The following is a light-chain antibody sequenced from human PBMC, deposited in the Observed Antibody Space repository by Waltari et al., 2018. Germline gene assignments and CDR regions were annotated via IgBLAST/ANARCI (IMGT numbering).Light chain of an antibody. CDR2: DVS. CDR1: SSDVGGSNY. J-gene: IGLJ2*01. V-gene: IGLV2-14*03. Sequence: QSALTQPASVSGSPGQSITISCTGTSSDVGGSNYVSWYQQHPGRAPKVMIYDVSNRPSGVSNRFSGSKSGNTASLTISGLQAEDEADYYCSSFTGSSTLVFGGGTKLTVL. CDR3: SSFTGSSTLV.